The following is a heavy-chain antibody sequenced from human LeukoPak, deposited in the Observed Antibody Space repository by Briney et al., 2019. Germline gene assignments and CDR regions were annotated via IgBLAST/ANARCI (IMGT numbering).Heavy chain of an antibody. V-gene: IGHV3-11*01. D-gene: IGHD1-20*01. CDR3: ARRRYNWNAIDY. Sequence: GGSLRLSCAASGFNFNIFYMSWIRQAPGKGLKWVSYISRDGHTIYYADSVKGRFTISRDNAKNSLYLQMNSLRAEDTAVYYCARRRYNWNAIDYWGQGTLVTVSS. J-gene: IGHJ4*02. CDR2: ISRDGHTI. CDR1: GFNFNIFY.